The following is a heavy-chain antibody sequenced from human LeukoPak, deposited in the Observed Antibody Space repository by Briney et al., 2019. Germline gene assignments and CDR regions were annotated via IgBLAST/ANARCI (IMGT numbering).Heavy chain of an antibody. D-gene: IGHD3-16*01. Sequence: GGSLRLSCVVSGFIFSNYAMTWVRQAPGKGLEWVSVISDSGGSTNYADSVKGRSTISRDNSKNTLAMQLDSLTVEDTGVYYCARGKRGFGDPYSYFDYWGQGLLVTVSS. CDR1: GFIFSNYA. V-gene: IGHV3-23*01. J-gene: IGHJ4*02. CDR2: ISDSGGST. CDR3: ARGKRGFGDPYSYFDY.